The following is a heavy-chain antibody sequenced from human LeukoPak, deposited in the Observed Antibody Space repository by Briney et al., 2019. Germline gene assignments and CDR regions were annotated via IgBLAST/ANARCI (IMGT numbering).Heavy chain of an antibody. CDR1: GFTFSSYW. V-gene: IGHV3-7*01. CDR3: AREGSYSSGWYIDY. D-gene: IGHD6-19*01. J-gene: IGHJ4*02. Sequence: PGGSLGLSCAASGFTFSSYWMSWVRQAPGEGLEWVANIKQDGSEEYYVDSVKGRFTISRDNAKNSLYLQMNSLRAEDTAVYYCAREGSYSSGWYIDYWGQGTLVTVSS. CDR2: IKQDGSEE.